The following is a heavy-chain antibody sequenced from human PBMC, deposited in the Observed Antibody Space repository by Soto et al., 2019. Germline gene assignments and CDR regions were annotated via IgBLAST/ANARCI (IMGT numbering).Heavy chain of an antibody. CDR1: GYTFTSYD. J-gene: IGHJ6*03. D-gene: IGHD1-1*01. Sequence: QVQLVQSGAEVKKPGASVKVSCKASGYTFTSYDINWVRQATGQGHEWMGWMNPNSGNTGYAQKFQGRVTMTRNPSISTAYMELSSLRSEDTAVYYCERRPRDWNYYYYMAVWGKGTTVTVSS. V-gene: IGHV1-8*01. CDR2: MNPNSGNT. CDR3: ERRPRDWNYYYYMAV.